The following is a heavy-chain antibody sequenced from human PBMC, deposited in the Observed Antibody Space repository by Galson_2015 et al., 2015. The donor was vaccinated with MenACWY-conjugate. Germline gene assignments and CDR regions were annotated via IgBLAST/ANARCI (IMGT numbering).Heavy chain of an antibody. Sequence: SLRLSCAASGFTFSSYSLNWIHQAPGKGLEWISYIGITSSTIYFADSVRGRSSISRDNAKNSFYLQLNSLRAEDTAVYYCATDRDWSFDYWGQGTLVTVSS. CDR3: ATDRDWSFDY. V-gene: IGHV3-48*01. CDR2: IGITSSTI. J-gene: IGHJ4*02. D-gene: IGHD1-1*01. CDR1: GFTFSSYS.